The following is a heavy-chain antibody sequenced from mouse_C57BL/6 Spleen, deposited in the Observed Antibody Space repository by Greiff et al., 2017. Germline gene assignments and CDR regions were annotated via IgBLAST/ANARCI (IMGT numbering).Heavy chain of an antibody. J-gene: IGHJ3*01. V-gene: IGHV1-55*01. CDR1: GYTFTSYW. D-gene: IGHD1-1*01. CDR3: ARSNYGSSFWFAY. CDR2: IYPGSGST. Sequence: QVQLQQPGAELVKPGASVKMSCKASGYTFTSYWITWVKQRPGQGLEWIGDIYPGSGSTNYNEKFTSKATLTVDTSSSTAYMQLSSLTSEDSAVYYCARSNYGSSFWFAYWGQGTLVTVSA.